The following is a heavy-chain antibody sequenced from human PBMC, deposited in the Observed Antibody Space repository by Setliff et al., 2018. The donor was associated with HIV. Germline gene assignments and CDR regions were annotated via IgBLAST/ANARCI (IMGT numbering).Heavy chain of an antibody. J-gene: IGHJ3*02. CDR1: GGSISSGSNY. V-gene: IGHV4-61*09. CDR3: AIILFYDSSAYFVNAVDI. Sequence: SEPLSLSCTVSGGSISSGSNYWSWIRQPAGKGLEWIGHIYTSGSPNYNPSLTSRVTISVDTSKNQFYLKLSSVTAADTAVYYCAIILFYDSSAYFVNAVDIWCQGTVVTVSS. D-gene: IGHD3-22*01. CDR2: IYTSGSP.